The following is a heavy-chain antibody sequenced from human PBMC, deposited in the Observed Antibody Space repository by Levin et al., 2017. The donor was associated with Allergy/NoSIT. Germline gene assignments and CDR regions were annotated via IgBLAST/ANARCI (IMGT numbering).Heavy chain of an antibody. V-gene: IGHV4-34*01. D-gene: IGHD2-15*01. CDR2: INHSGST. J-gene: IGHJ4*02. CDR3: AREGHCSGGSCYFGGDY. CDR1: GGSFRGYY. Sequence: SQTLSLTCAVYGGSFRGYYWSWIRQPPGKGLEWIGEINHSGSTNYNPSLKSRVTISVDTSKNQFSLKLSSVTAADTAVYYCAREGHCSGGSCYFGGDYWGQGTLVTVSS.